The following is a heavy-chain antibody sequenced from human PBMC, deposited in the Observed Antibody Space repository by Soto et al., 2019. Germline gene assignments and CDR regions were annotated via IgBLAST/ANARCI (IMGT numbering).Heavy chain of an antibody. Sequence: EVQLVESGGGLVKPGGSLRLSCAASGFTFSSYSMNWVRQAPGKGLEWVSSISSSSSYIYYADSVKGRFTISRDNAKNSLYLQMNSLRAEDTAVYYCARDTGPSERSSAAGAFDIWGQGTMVTVSS. J-gene: IGHJ3*02. CDR2: ISSSSSYI. D-gene: IGHD6-19*01. CDR3: ARDTGPSERSSAAGAFDI. CDR1: GFTFSSYS. V-gene: IGHV3-21*01.